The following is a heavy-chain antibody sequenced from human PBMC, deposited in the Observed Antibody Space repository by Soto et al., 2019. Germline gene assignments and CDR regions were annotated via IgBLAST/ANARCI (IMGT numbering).Heavy chain of an antibody. J-gene: IGHJ4*02. V-gene: IGHV3-15*01. CDR3: TTDLIVSVWGSPRGIDY. Sequence: GGSLRLSCAASGFTFSNAWMSWVRQAPGKGLEWVGRIKSKTDCGTTDYAAHVKGRITISRDDTKNTLYLQMNSLKTEDAAVYYCTTDLIVSVWGSPRGIDYWGQGTLVTVSS. CDR1: GFTFSNAW. D-gene: IGHD3-16*01. CDR2: IKSKTDCGTT.